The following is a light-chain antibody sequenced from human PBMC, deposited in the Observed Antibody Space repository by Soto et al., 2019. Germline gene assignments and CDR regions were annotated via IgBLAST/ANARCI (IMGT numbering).Light chain of an antibody. J-gene: IGKJ4*01. CDR2: GTS. CDR1: DSVSISY. CDR3: QQWGNSPRVT. Sequence: LVLPQSPGTLSLSPGERATLSCRASDSVSISYLAWYQQRSGQPPRLLIYGTSTSATGIPGRFSGSGSGTDFTLTISRLEPEDSAVYFCQQWGNSPRVTFGGGTKVEI. V-gene: IGKV3-20*01.